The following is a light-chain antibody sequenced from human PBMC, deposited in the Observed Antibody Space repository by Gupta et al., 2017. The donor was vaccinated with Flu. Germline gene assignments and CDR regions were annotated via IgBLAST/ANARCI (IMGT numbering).Light chain of an antibody. CDR3: QHRSNWPLYG. CDR2: ATS. CDR1: QSVSTH. V-gene: IGKV3-11*01. J-gene: IGKJ2*03. Sequence: EIVLTQSPATLSLSPGDRATLTCRASQSVSTHLAWYQQKPGQAPRLLIYATSNRATGIPARFSGSGSGTDFTLTISSLEPEDFAVYYCQHRSNWPLYGFGQGTKLEIK.